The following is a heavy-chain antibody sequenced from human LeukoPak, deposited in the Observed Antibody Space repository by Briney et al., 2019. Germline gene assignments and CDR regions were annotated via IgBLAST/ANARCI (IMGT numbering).Heavy chain of an antibody. CDR1: GFTFSYAW. V-gene: IGHV3-15*01. J-gene: IGHJ4*02. CDR3: TTGLSH. Sequence: GGSLRLSCAGSGFTFSYAWMSWVRQAPGKGLEWVGRINDKSDGGTADYAAPVKGRFTLSRDDSKNTVYLQMNSLKIEGTAVYYCTTGLSHWGQGTLVTVSS. CDR2: INDKSDGGTA.